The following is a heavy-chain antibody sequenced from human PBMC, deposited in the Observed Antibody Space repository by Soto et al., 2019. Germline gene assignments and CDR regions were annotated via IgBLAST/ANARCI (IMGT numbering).Heavy chain of an antibody. CDR3: ARDRLYCTNGVCYKDFSFSRVGYYFDY. CDR1: GYTFTSYA. CDR2: INAGNGNT. Sequence: QVQLVQSGAEVKKPGASVKVSCKASGYTFTSYAMHWVRQAPGQRLEWMGWINAGNGNTKYSQKFQGRVTITRDTSSSTAYMELSSLRSEDTAVYYCARDRLYCTNGVCYKDFSFSRVGYYFDYWGQGTLVTVSS. D-gene: IGHD2-8*01. J-gene: IGHJ4*02. V-gene: IGHV1-3*01.